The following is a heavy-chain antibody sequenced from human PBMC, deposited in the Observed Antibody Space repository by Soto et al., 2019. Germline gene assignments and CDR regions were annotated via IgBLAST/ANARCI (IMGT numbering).Heavy chain of an antibody. V-gene: IGHV3-30*18. J-gene: IGHJ4*02. D-gene: IGHD3-9*01. CDR3: AKDRAESDISPDGYREGGYFDY. Sequence: QVQLVESGGGVVQPGRSLRLSCAASGFTFSSYGMHWVRQAPGKGLEWVAVISYDGSNKYYADSVKGRFTISRDNPKNTLYLQINSLRAEYTAVYYCAKDRAESDISPDGYREGGYFDYWGQGTLVTVSS. CDR2: ISYDGSNK. CDR1: GFTFSSYG.